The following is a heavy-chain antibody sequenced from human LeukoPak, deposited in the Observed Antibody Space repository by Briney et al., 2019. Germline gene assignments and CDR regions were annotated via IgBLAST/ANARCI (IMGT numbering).Heavy chain of an antibody. CDR1: GYSFTFYR. D-gene: IGHD2-2*01. J-gene: IGHJ4*02. CDR3: ARREAYCSSTSCRPFDY. Sequence: PGESLKISCKSSGYSFTFYRISWVRQMPGKGLEWMGRIDPSDSYTNYSPSFQGHVTISADKSISTAYLQWSSLKASDTAMYYCARREAYCSSTSCRPFDYWGQGTLVTVSS. V-gene: IGHV5-10-1*01. CDR2: IDPSDSYT.